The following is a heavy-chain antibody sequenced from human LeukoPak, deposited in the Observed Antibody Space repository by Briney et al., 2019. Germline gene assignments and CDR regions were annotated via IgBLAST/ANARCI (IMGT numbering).Heavy chain of an antibody. CDR2: IWYDGSNT. CDR3: ARDGRISYYDSSGPFDY. CDR1: GFTFSSYG. Sequence: GGSLRLSCAASGFTFSSYGMHWVRQAPGKGLEWVAVIWYDGSNTYYADSVKGRFTISRDNSKNTLYLQMNSLRAEDTAVYYCARDGRISYYDSSGPFDYWGQGTLVTVSS. J-gene: IGHJ4*02. D-gene: IGHD3-22*01. V-gene: IGHV3-33*01.